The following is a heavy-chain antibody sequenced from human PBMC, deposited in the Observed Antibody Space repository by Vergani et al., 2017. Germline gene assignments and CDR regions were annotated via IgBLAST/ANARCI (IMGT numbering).Heavy chain of an antibody. CDR2: ISSSSSYI. Sequence: VQLQQWGAGLLKPSETLSLTCAVYGGSFSGYYWSWIRQPPGKGLEWVSSISSSSSYIYYADSVKGRFTISRDNAKNSLYLQMNSLTADDTAVYYCARDPTIAVADYFDYWGQGTLVTVSS. CDR1: GGSFSGYY. D-gene: IGHD6-19*01. J-gene: IGHJ4*02. V-gene: IGHV3-21*01. CDR3: ARDPTIAVADYFDY.